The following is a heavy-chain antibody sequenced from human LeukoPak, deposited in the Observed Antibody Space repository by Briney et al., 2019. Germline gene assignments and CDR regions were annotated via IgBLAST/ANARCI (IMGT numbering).Heavy chain of an antibody. D-gene: IGHD2-8*01. V-gene: IGHV3-74*01. J-gene: IGHJ4*02. CDR2: ISPDGTGT. Sequence: GGSLRLSCAASGFPFSNYWMHWVRQAPGKGLVWVSRISPDGTGTNYADPVMGRFTVSRDNAKNTVYLQMNSLTAEDTAVYYCARNGPFDYWGQGSLVTVSS. CDR3: ARNGPFDY. CDR1: GFPFSNYW.